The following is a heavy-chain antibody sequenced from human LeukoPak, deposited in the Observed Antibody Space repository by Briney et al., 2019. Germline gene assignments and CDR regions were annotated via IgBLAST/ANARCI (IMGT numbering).Heavy chain of an antibody. CDR3: ARTGDWSYFDY. CDR1: GYSISSGYY. D-gene: IGHD2-21*02. CDR2: IYHSGST. J-gene: IGHJ4*02. Sequence: PSETLSLTCTVSGYSISSGYYWGWIRQPPGKGLEWIGSIYHSGSTNYNPSLKSRVTISVDKSKNQFSLKLSSVTAADTAVYYCARTGDWSYFDYWGQGTLVTVSS. V-gene: IGHV4-38-2*02.